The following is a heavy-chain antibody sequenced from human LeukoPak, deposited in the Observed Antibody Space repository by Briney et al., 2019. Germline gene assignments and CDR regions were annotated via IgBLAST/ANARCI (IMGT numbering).Heavy chain of an antibody. D-gene: IGHD6-19*01. CDR3: ARDRMPYSSGFPPY. J-gene: IGHJ4*02. CDR2: IWYDGSNK. Sequence: GRSLRLSCAASGFTFSAYGMHWVRQAPGKGLEWVAVIWYDGSNKYYADSVKGRFTISRDSSKNMLYLQMNSLRAEDTAVYYCARDRMPYSSGFPPYWGQGTLVTVSS. V-gene: IGHV3-33*01. CDR1: GFTFSAYG.